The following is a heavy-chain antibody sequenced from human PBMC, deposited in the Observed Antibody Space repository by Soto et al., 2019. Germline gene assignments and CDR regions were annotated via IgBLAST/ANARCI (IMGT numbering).Heavy chain of an antibody. Sequence: QVQLQESGPRLVKPSQTLSLTCIVSGDSINTTDFYWTWIRQTPGKGLEWIGFIYYSGATYYNPSLKSRMTMSIDTSKSQFSLKVTSVTVADTAIYYCARDFFVWGLMAIWAPGTMVTVSS. CDR1: GDSINTTDFY. J-gene: IGHJ3*02. D-gene: IGHD3-16*01. CDR3: ARDFFVWGLMAI. V-gene: IGHV4-30-4*01. CDR2: IYYSGAT.